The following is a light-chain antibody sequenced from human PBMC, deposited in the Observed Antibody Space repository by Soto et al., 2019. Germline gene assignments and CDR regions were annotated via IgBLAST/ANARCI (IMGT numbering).Light chain of an antibody. Sequence: QSVLTQPPSVSGAPGQRVTISCTGSSSNIGAGYDVHWYQQLPGTAPXLXXXXXXNRPSGVPXXXXXXXXXXXAXXXIXGLQAEDEADYYCQSYDSSLSGLVFGTGTKVTVL. J-gene: IGLJ1*01. CDR1: SSNIGAGYD. CDR2: XXX. V-gene: IGLV1-40*01. CDR3: QSYDSSLSGLV.